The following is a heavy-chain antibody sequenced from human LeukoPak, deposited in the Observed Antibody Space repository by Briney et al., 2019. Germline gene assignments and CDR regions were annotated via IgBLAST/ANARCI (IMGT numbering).Heavy chain of an antibody. D-gene: IGHD2-21*02. CDR2: INHSGST. CDR1: GGSLSGYY. Sequence: SETLSLTCAVYGGSLSGYYWSWIRQPPGKGLEWIGEINHSGSTNYNPSLKSRVTISVDTSKNQFSLKLSSVTAADTAVYYCARGGGDCGGDCYSSFDYWGQGTLVTVSS. CDR3: ARGGGDCGGDCYSSFDY. J-gene: IGHJ4*02. V-gene: IGHV4-34*01.